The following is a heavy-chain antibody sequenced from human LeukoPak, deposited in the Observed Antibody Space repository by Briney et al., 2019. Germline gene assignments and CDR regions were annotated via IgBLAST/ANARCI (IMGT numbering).Heavy chain of an antibody. V-gene: IGHV2-5*01. J-gene: IGHJ4*02. CDR3: AHSGDYYGSGRVDY. CDR2: IYWNDDK. Sequence: SGPTLVKPTQTLTLTCTFSGFSLTTGGVGVGWIRQPPGKALEWLALIYWNDDKRYSPSLKSRLTITKDTSKNQVVLTMTNMDPVGTATYYCAHSGDYYGSGRVDYWGQGTLVTVSS. D-gene: IGHD3-10*01. CDR1: GFSLTTGGVG.